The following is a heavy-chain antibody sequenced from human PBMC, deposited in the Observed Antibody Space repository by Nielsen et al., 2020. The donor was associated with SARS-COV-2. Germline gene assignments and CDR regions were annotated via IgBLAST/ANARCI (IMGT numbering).Heavy chain of an antibody. V-gene: IGHV3-43*02. D-gene: IGHD3-10*01. Sequence: GESLKISCAASGFTFDDYAMHWVRQAPGKGLEWVSLISGDGGSTYYADSVKGRFTISRDNAKNSLYLQMNSLRDEDTAVYYCARGGGDYWGQGTLVTVSS. CDR3: ARGGGDY. CDR1: GFTFDDYA. J-gene: IGHJ4*02. CDR2: ISGDGGST.